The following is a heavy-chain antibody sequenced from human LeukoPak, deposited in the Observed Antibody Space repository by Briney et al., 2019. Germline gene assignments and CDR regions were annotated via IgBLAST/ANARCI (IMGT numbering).Heavy chain of an antibody. Sequence: SETLSLTCTVSGGSISSYYWSWIRQPPGKGLEWIGYIYYSGSTNYNPSLKSRVTISVDTSKNQFSLKLSSVTAADTAVYYCARDSPYCGGDCYGVYYYYGMDVWGQGTTVTVSS. CDR2: IYYSGST. V-gene: IGHV4-59*01. CDR1: GGSISSYY. D-gene: IGHD2-21*02. CDR3: ARDSPYCGGDCYGVYYYYGMDV. J-gene: IGHJ6*02.